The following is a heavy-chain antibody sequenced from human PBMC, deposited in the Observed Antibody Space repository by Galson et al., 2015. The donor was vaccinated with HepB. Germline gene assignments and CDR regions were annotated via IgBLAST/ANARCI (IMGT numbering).Heavy chain of an antibody. CDR2: ISSSSSYI. CDR3: AREIKEYSSSCFDY. J-gene: IGHJ4*02. D-gene: IGHD6-13*01. CDR1: GFTFSSYS. Sequence: SLRLSCAASGFTFSSYSMNWVRQAPGKGLEWVSSISSSSSYIYYADSVKGRFTISRDNAKNSLYLQMNSLRAEDTAVYYCAREIKEYSSSCFDYWGQGTLVTVSS. V-gene: IGHV3-21*01.